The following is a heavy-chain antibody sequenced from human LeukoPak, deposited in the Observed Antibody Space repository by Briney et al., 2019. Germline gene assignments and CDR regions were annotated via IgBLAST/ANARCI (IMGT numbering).Heavy chain of an antibody. CDR1: GFTFSTYA. CDR3: AREVNYFVLEY. V-gene: IGHV3-23*01. D-gene: IGHD3-10*02. Sequence: GGSLRLSCAASGFTFSTYAMSWVRQAPGKGLEWVSAYSPSGGITYYEDSVKGRFTISRDNSKNTLYLQMNSLRAEDTAVYYCAREVNYFVLEYWGQGTLVTISS. CDR2: YSPSGGIT. J-gene: IGHJ4*02.